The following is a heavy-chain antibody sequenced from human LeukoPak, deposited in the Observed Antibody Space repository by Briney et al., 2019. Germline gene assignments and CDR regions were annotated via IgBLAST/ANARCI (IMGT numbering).Heavy chain of an antibody. V-gene: IGHV4-34*01. CDR2: VNHSGST. CDR1: GGSFSGYY. J-gene: IGHJ4*02. Sequence: SETLSLTCAVCGGSFSGYYWSWIRQPPGKGLEWIGEVNHSGSTNYNPSPKSRVTISVDTSKNQFSLKLSSVTAADTAVYYCARGGAYCGGDCYFDYWGQGTLVTVSS. CDR3: ARGGAYCGGDCYFDY. D-gene: IGHD2-21*02.